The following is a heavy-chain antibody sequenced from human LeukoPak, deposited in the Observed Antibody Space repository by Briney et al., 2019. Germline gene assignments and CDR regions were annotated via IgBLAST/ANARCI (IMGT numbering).Heavy chain of an antibody. CDR3: ARVKIMITFGGVIVMPRCYFDY. CDR2: ISAYNGNT. J-gene: IGHJ4*02. D-gene: IGHD3-16*02. CDR1: GYTFTSYG. V-gene: IGHV1-18*01. Sequence: VASVKVSCKASGYTFTSYGISWVRQAPGQGLEWMGWISAYNGNTNYAQKLQGRVTMTTDTSTSTAYMELRSLRSDDTAVYYCARVKIMITFGGVIVMPRCYFDYWGQGTLVTVSS.